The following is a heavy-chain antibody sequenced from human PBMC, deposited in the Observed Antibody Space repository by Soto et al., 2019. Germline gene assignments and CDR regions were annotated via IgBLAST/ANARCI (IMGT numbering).Heavy chain of an antibody. CDR2: INHSGST. Sequence: SETLSLTCTVSGGSISSSSHYWGWIRQPPGKGLEWIGEINHSGSTNYNPSLKSRVTISVDTSKNQFSLKLSSVTAAHTAVYYCARGVLLWLGSSYSYYGMDVWGQGNTVTVSS. CDR1: GGSISSSSHY. V-gene: IGHV4-39*07. D-gene: IGHD3-10*01. J-gene: IGHJ6*02. CDR3: ARGVLLWLGSSYSYYGMDV.